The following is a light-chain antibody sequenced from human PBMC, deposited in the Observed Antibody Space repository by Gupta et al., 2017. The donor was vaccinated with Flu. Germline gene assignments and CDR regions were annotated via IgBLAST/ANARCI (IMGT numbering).Light chain of an antibody. Sequence: GTLSWSPGERATLSCRASQSVSHYLSWYQHKPGQAPRLLIYDASNRATGIPARFSGSGSGTDFTLTISSLEPEDFAVYYCQQRSNKPPYTFGQGTKLQIK. CDR1: QSVSHY. V-gene: IGKV3-11*01. J-gene: IGKJ2*01. CDR3: QQRSNKPPYT. CDR2: DAS.